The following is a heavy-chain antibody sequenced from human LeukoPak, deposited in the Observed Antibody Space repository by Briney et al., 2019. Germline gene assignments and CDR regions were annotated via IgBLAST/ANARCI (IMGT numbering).Heavy chain of an antibody. CDR1: GFSLSTSGVG. CDR2: IYWNDDK. D-gene: IGHD3-22*01. CDR3: AHIAGVSYYDSSGYPRNSNAFDI. Sequence: PTLVKPTQTLTLTCTFSGFSLSTSGVGVGWIRQPPGKALERLALIYWNDDKRYSPSLKSRLTITKDTSKNQVVLTMTNMDPVDTATYYCAHIAGVSYYDSSGYPRNSNAFDIWGQGTMVTVSS. V-gene: IGHV2-5*01. J-gene: IGHJ3*02.